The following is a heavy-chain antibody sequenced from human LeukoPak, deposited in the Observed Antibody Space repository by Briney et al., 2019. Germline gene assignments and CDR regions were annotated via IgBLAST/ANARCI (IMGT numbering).Heavy chain of an antibody. J-gene: IGHJ3*02. CDR3: ARDYGILTGDDAFDI. V-gene: IGHV1-2*06. D-gene: IGHD3-9*01. CDR2: INPNSGGT. Sequence: ASVKVSCKASGYTFTGYYMHWVRQAPGQGLEWMGRINPNSGGTNYAQKFQGRVTMTRDTSISTAYMELSRLRSDDTAVNYCARDYGILTGDDAFDIWGQGTMVTVSS. CDR1: GYTFTGYY.